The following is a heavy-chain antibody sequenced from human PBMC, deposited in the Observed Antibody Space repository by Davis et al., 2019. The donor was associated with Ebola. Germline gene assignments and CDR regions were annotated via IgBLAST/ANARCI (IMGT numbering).Heavy chain of an antibody. J-gene: IGHJ4*02. D-gene: IGHD2-2*01. CDR1: GYSFTSYW. Sequence: PGGSLRLSCKGSGYSFTSYWIGWVRQMPGKGLEWMGIIYPGDSDTRYSPSFQGQVTISADKSISTAYLQWSSLKASDTAMYYCARRGPYCSSTSCYDYWGQGTLVIVSS. V-gene: IGHV5-51*01. CDR3: ARRGPYCSSTSCYDY. CDR2: IYPGDSDT.